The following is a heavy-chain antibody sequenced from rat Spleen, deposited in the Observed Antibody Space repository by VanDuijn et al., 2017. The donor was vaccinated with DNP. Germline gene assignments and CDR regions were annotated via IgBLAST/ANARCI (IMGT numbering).Heavy chain of an antibody. CDR3: ARDRLGAMDA. CDR2: IWNTGGT. J-gene: IGHJ4*01. V-gene: IGHV2-47*01. D-gene: IGHD5-1*01. Sequence: QVQLKESGPGLVQPSQTLSLTCTVSGLSLTSNSVSWIRQPPGKDLEWMGVIWNTGGTQYNSALKTRLSISKDTSKSQIFLKMNSLQTEDTATYYCARDRLGAMDAWGQGTSVTVSS. CDR1: GLSLTSNS.